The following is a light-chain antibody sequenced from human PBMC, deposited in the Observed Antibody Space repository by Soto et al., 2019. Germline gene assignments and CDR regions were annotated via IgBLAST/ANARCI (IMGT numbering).Light chain of an antibody. V-gene: IGKV1-6*01. J-gene: IGKJ4*01. CDR2: AAS. Sequence: AIQMSQSPSSLSASVGDRVTITCRASQGIRHYLGWYQQKPGKAPKLLIYAASSLQSGVPSRFSGSGSGTDFTLTISSLQPEDFVTYYCLQDYNYPLTFGGGTKLEIK. CDR1: QGIRHY. CDR3: LQDYNYPLT.